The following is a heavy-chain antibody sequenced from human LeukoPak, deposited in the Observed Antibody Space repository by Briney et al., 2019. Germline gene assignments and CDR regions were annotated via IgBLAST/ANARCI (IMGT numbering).Heavy chain of an antibody. J-gene: IGHJ5*02. CDR1: GYTFTGYY. CDR3: ALSMGGYDPVAFDP. Sequence: GASVKVSCKASGYTFTGYYMHWVRQAPGQGLEWMGWINPNSGGTNYAQKFQGRVTMTRDTSISTAYMELSRLRSDDTAVYYCALSMGGYDPVAFDPWGQGTLVTVSS. CDR2: INPNSGGT. V-gene: IGHV1-2*02. D-gene: IGHD5-12*01.